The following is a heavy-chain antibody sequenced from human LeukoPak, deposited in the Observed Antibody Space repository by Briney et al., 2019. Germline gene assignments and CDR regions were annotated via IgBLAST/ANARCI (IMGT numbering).Heavy chain of an antibody. V-gene: IGHV4-39*01. CDR3: TALVGSSSFISFDY. J-gene: IGHJ4*02. D-gene: IGHD6-6*01. Sequence: PSETLSLTCTVSGGSISSSSYYWGWIRQPPVKGLEWIGSSYYSGSTYYNPSLKSRVTISVDTSKNQFSLTLSSVTAADTAVYYCTALVGSSSFISFDYWGQGTLVTVSS. CDR1: GGSISSSSYY. CDR2: SYYSGST.